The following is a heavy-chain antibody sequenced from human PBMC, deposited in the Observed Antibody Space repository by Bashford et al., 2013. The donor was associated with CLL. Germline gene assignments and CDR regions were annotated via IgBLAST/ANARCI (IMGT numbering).Heavy chain of an antibody. Sequence: SETLSLTCAVYGGSFSGYYWSWIRQPPGKGAWSGLGKVNHSGSTNYNPSLKSRVTISVDTSKNQFSLKLSSVTAADTAVYYCARGPMIVVVINPGEPYYYYYYGMDVWGRRDRRHRLL. D-gene: IGHD3-22*01. CDR3: ARGPMIVVVINPGEPYYYYYYGMDV. V-gene: IGHV4-34*01. CDR2: VNHSGST. J-gene: IGHJ6*02. CDR1: GGSFSGYY.